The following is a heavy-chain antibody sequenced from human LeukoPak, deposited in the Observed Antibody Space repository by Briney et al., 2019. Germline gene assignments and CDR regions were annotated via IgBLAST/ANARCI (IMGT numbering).Heavy chain of an antibody. CDR1: GFTFSSYW. J-gene: IGHJ4*02. V-gene: IGHV3-7*01. CDR3: ARAILGSTFDY. Sequence: PGGSLRLSCAASGFTFSSYWMSWVRQAPGKGLEWVANIKQDGSEKYYVDSVKGRFTISRDNAKNSLYLQMNSLRAEDTAVYFCARAILGSTFDYWGQGTLVTVSS. CDR2: IKQDGSEK. D-gene: IGHD1-26*01.